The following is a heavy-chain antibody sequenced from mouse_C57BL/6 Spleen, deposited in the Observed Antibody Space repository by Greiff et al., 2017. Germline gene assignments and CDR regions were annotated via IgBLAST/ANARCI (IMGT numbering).Heavy chain of an antibody. CDR2: IDPSDSYT. CDR1: GYTFTSYW. D-gene: IGHD4-1*01. CDR3: ARSNAFGY. Sequence: QVHVKQPGAELVKPGASVKLSCKASGYTFTSYWMQWVKQRPGQGLEWIGEIDPSDSYTNYNQKFKGKATLTVDTSSSTAYMQLSSLTSEDSAVYYCARSNAFGYWGQGTTLTVSS. V-gene: IGHV1-50*01. J-gene: IGHJ2*01.